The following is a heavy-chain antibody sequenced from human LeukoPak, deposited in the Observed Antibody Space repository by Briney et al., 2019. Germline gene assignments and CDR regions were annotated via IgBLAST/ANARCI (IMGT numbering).Heavy chain of an antibody. D-gene: IGHD3-10*01. J-gene: IGHJ6*03. Sequence: GGSLRLSCAASGFTFSDYYMSWIRQAPGKGLEWVSYISSRGSTIYYADSVKGRFTISRDNAKNSLYLQMNSLRAENTAVYYCARDLYGRNYYYYYYMDVWGKGTTVTISS. CDR3: ARDLYGRNYYYYYYMDV. V-gene: IGHV3-11*01. CDR2: ISSRGSTI. CDR1: GFTFSDYY.